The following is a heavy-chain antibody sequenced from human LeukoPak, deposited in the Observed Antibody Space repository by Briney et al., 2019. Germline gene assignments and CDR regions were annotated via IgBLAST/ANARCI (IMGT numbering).Heavy chain of an antibody. CDR1: GYTFTCYD. J-gene: IGHJ6*03. Sequence: GASVKVSCKASGYTFTCYDINRVRQATGQGLEWTGSMNPNSGNTGYAQKFQGRVTITRNTSISTAYMELSSLRSEDTAVYYCARGRYYDFWSGYRGYYYYMDVWGKGTTVTVSS. V-gene: IGHV1-8*03. CDR3: ARGRYYDFWSGYRGYYYYMDV. CDR2: MNPNSGNT. D-gene: IGHD3-3*01.